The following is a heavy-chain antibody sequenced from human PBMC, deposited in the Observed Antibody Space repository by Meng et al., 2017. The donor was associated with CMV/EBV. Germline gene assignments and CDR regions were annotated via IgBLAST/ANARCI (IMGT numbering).Heavy chain of an antibody. J-gene: IGHJ4*02. V-gene: IGHV2-5*02. CDR3: ARIAAAGRFDY. CDR2: IFWDDDK. D-gene: IGHD6-13*01. CDR1: GFSLSTSGVG. Sequence: QITLKESGPTLVKPTQTLTLTCTFSGFSLSTSGVGVGWSRQPPGKALEWLALIFWDDDKRYSPSLKSRLTITKDTSKNQVVLTMTNMDPVDTATYYCARIAAAGRFDYWGQGTLVTVAS.